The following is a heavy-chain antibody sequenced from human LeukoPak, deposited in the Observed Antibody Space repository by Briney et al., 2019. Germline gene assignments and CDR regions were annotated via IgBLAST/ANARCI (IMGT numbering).Heavy chain of an antibody. Sequence: GGSLRLSCAASGFTFSDYYMSCIRQAPGKGLEWVSYISSSSSYINYADSVKGRFTISRDNAKNSLYLQMNSLRAEDTAVYYCARHDLMITFGGVTPLDAFDIWGQGTMVTVPS. D-gene: IGHD3-16*01. J-gene: IGHJ3*02. CDR3: ARHDLMITFGGVTPLDAFDI. CDR1: GFTFSDYY. CDR2: ISSSSSYI. V-gene: IGHV3-11*06.